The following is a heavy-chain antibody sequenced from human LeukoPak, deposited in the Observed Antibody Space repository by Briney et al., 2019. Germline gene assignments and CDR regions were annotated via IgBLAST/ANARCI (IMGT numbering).Heavy chain of an antibody. CDR3: ARGPGSAMVCNY. CDR1: GYTFTSYA. D-gene: IGHD5-18*01. J-gene: IGHJ4*02. Sequence: VASVKVSCKASGYTFTSYAMHWVRQARGQRLEWMGWINAGNCNTKYSQKFQGRVTITRDTSASSAYMELSRLRSEDTAVYYCARGPGSAMVCNYWRQRTMVTVSS. V-gene: IGHV1-3*01. CDR2: INAGNCNT.